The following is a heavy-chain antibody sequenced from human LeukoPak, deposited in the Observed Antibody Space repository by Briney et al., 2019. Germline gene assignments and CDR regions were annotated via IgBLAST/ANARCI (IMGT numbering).Heavy chain of an antibody. J-gene: IGHJ3*01. CDR3: ARVLSSIAARSVLPGLQKDAFDF. Sequence: ASVKVSCKASGGTFSSYAISWVRQAPGQGLEWMGRIIPILGIANYAQKFQGRVTITADKSTSTAYMELSSLRSEDTAVYYCARVLSSIAARSVLPGLQKDAFDFWGQGTMVTVSS. D-gene: IGHD6-6*01. V-gene: IGHV1-69*04. CDR2: IIPILGIA. CDR1: GGTFSSYA.